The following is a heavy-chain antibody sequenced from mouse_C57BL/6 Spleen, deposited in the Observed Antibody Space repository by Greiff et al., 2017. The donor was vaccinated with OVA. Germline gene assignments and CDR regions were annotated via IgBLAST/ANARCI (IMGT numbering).Heavy chain of an antibody. CDR3: ATFSTAVAFDY. D-gene: IGHD1-1*01. V-gene: IGHV1-7*01. CDR2: IIPSSGNT. CDR1: GYTFTSYW. J-gene: IGHJ2*01. Sequence: VQLLESGAELVKPGASVKLSCKASGYTFTSYWMDWVKQRPGQGLEWIGDIIPSSGNTKYNQEFKVKATFTADKSSSTAYMQLSSLTFANAAADYCATFSTAVAFDYWGQGTTVTVSS.